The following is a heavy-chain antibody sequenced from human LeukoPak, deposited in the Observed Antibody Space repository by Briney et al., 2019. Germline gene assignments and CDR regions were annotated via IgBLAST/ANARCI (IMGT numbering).Heavy chain of an antibody. V-gene: IGHV3-23*01. CDR2: ISGSGGST. CDR1: GITFSSYA. CDR3: AKDTALCSSTSCFTGISDY. J-gene: IGHJ4*02. D-gene: IGHD2-2*02. Sequence: GGSLRLSCAASGITFSSYAMSWVRQAPGKGLEWVSAISGSGGSTYYADSVKGRFTISRDNSKNTLYLQMNSLRAEDTAVYYCAKDTALCSSTSCFTGISDYWGQGTLVTVSS.